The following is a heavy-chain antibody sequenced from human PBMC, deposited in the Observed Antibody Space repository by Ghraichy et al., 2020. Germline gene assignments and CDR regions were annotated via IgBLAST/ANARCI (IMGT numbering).Heavy chain of an antibody. D-gene: IGHD5-12*01. CDR2: VFFGGNT. CDR3: ARADSSGYDNWDFDL. J-gene: IGHJ2*01. V-gene: IGHV3-53*04. Sequence: GGSLRLSCAASGFTVSSNYMSWVRQAPGKGLEWVSVVFFGGNTYYADSVRGRFTISRHNSRNILYLQMNSLRADDTALYYCARADSSGYDNWDFDLWGRGTLFTVGS. CDR1: GFTVSSNY.